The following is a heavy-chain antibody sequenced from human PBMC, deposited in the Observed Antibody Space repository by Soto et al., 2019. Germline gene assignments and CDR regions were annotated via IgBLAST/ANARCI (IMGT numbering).Heavy chain of an antibody. D-gene: IGHD2-21*01. Sequence: SETLSLTCTFSVGSVNSDSYYWSWIRQPPWKGLEWIGYIFYTGSTSYNPSLKSRVTISVDTLRDQFSLKLTSVTAADTAAYYCARENLVKRPFIKYYFDLLGRGTLVIVS. J-gene: IGHJ2*01. CDR1: VGSVNSDSYY. V-gene: IGHV4-61*01. CDR3: ARENLVKRPFIKYYFDL. CDR2: IFYTGST.